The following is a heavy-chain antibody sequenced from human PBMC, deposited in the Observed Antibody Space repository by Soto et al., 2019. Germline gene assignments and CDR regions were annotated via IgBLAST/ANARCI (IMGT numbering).Heavy chain of an antibody. CDR2: ISAYNGNT. V-gene: IGHV1-18*01. Sequence: GASVKVSCKASGYTFTSYGISWVRQAPGQGLEWMGWISAYNGNTNYAQKLQGRVTMTTDTSTSTAYMELRSLRSDDTAVYYCARAIQDDYGDYVPQEYYFDYWGQGTLVTVSS. J-gene: IGHJ4*02. CDR3: ARAIQDDYGDYVPQEYYFDY. D-gene: IGHD4-17*01. CDR1: GYTFTSYG.